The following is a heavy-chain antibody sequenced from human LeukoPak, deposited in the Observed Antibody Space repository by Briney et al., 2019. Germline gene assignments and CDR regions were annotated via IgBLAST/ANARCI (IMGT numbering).Heavy chain of an antibody. J-gene: IGHJ6*03. V-gene: IGHV3-30*01. CDR2: ISYDGSNK. CDR3: ARERSYYDSSGYPGGWFYYMDV. Sequence: GRSLRLSCAASGFTFSSYAMHWVRQAPGKGLEWVAVISYDGSNKYYADSVKGRFTIPRDNSKNTLYLQMNSLRAEDTAVYYCARERSYYDSSGYPGGWFYYMDVWGKGTTVTVSS. CDR1: GFTFSSYA. D-gene: IGHD3-22*01.